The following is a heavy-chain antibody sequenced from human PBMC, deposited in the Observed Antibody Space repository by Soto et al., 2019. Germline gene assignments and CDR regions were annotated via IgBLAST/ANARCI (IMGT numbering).Heavy chain of an antibody. CDR2: ISAYNGNT. Sequence: ASVKVSCKASGYTFTSYGISWVRQAPGQGLEWMGWISAYNGNTNYAQKLQGRVTMTTDTSTSTAYMELRSLRSDDTAVYYCARGTEVVIPLDNWFDPWGQGTLVTVSS. CDR1: GYTFTSYG. CDR3: ARGTEVVIPLDNWFDP. J-gene: IGHJ5*02. D-gene: IGHD3-22*01. V-gene: IGHV1-18*01.